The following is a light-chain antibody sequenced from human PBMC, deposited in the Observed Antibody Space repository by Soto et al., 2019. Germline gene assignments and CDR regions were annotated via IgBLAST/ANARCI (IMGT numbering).Light chain of an antibody. V-gene: IGKV3-15*01. CDR1: QSISSN. CDR2: RAS. Sequence: EIVMTQSPATLSVSPGERATLSCRASQSISSNLAWYQHKLGQAPRLFIFRASSRATGIPARFSGSGSGTEVNMAGRSVQAGDVAVYYCQQYNNWARATCGGGTKVEIK. J-gene: IGKJ4*02. CDR3: QQYNNWARAT.